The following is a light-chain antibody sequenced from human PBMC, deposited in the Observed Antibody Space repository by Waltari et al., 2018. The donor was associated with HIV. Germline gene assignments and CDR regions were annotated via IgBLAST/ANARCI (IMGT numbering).Light chain of an antibody. V-gene: IGLV2-23*02. Sequence: PPLTQPASVSGSPGRSITISCTGSSRDVGGYGCVSWYQQHSGKVPKVLIYDVRGGCTGVSARFSGYRSGNTASLRISGLQPEDEAYYYCCSYAGNDTYVFGSGTMVTAL. CDR3: CSYAGNDTYV. CDR2: DVR. CDR1: SRDVGGYGC. J-gene: IGLJ1*01.